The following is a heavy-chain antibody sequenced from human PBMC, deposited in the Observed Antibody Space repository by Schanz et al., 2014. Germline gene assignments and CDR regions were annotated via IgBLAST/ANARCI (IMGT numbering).Heavy chain of an antibody. J-gene: IGHJ4*02. CDR3: ARGGPAYYFDD. V-gene: IGHV3-23*04. CDR1: EFTFSTDA. CDR2: ISGSGGNT. Sequence: EVQLVESGGGLVQPGGSLRLSCAASEFTFSTDAMSWVRQAPGKGLEWLSVISGSGGNTYYADAVRGRFTISRDNSKNTVYIQMNSLRAEDTAVYYCARGGPAYYFDDWGQGTLVTVSS.